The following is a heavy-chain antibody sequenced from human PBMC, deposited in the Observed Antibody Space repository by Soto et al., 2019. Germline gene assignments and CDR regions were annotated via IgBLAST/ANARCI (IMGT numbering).Heavy chain of an antibody. CDR3: VREGGTLGISLGELFPTQNYHYYGMDV. Sequence: ASVKVSCKASGFSFPGYYIHWLRQAPRQGAKWMGWINPNTGDAKYAQKFQGWVTLTRDTSISTAYMELNRLKSDDTAVFYCVREGGTLGISLGELFPTQNYHYYGMDVWGQGTTV. CDR2: INPNTGDA. CDR1: GFSFPGYY. D-gene: IGHD3-10*01. J-gene: IGHJ6*02. V-gene: IGHV1-2*04.